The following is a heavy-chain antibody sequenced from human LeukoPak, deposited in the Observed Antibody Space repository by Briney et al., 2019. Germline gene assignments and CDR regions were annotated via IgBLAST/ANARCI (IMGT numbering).Heavy chain of an antibody. J-gene: IGHJ4*02. D-gene: IGHD1-26*01. V-gene: IGHV1-69-2*01. CDR2: VDPEDGET. CDR3: ATEKVGATRDFDY. Sequence: ASVKVSCKVSGYTFTDYYMHWVQQAPGKGLEWMGLVDPEDGETIYAEKFQGRVTITADTSTDTAYMELSSLRSEDTAVYYWATEKVGATRDFDYWGQGTLVTVSS. CDR1: GYTFTDYY.